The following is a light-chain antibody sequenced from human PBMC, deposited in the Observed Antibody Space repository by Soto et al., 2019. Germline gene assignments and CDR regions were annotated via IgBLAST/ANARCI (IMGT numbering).Light chain of an antibody. J-gene: IGKJ1*01. CDR1: QSVGTF. V-gene: IGKV3D-11*02. Sequence: EIVLTQSPATLSLSPGERATLSCRASQSVGTFFVWYQQKPGQAPRLLIYDVSKRAPGIPVRFSGSGSGTEFTLTISSLEPEDFAVYYCQQNSNWQGSFGRGTKVDIK. CDR2: DVS. CDR3: QQNSNWQGS.